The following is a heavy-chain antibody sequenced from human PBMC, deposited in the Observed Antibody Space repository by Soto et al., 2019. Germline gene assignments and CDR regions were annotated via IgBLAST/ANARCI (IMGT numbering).Heavy chain of an antibody. CDR2: IYYSGGT. D-gene: IGHD6-13*01. CDR1: GGSISSYY. CDR3: ARDSAAGTGDYDH. J-gene: IGHJ4*02. Sequence: QVQLQESGPGLVKPSETLSLTCSVSGGSISSYYWGWIRQPPGKGLEWIGHIYYSGGTSYNPSLKSRITISVDTSKNQFSLKLSSVTAPDMAVYYCARDSAAGTGDYDHWGQGILVTVSS. V-gene: IGHV4-59*01.